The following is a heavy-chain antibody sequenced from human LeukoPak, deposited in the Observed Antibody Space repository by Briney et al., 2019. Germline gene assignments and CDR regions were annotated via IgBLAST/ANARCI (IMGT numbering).Heavy chain of an antibody. Sequence: PSQTLSLTCTVSGGSISSGDYYWSWIRQPPGKGLEWIGYIYYSGSTYYNPSLKSRVTISVDTSKNQFSLKLSSVTAADTAVYYCARRGWRQWLVKGDPYYFDYWGQGTLVTVSS. J-gene: IGHJ4*02. V-gene: IGHV4-30-4*01. CDR3: ARRGWRQWLVKGDPYYFDY. CDR2: IYYSGST. D-gene: IGHD6-19*01. CDR1: GGSISSGDYY.